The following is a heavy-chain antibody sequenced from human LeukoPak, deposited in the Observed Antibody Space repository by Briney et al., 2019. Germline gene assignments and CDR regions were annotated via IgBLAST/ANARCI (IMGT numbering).Heavy chain of an antibody. Sequence: GGSLRLSCTASGFNFGYYGMSWVRQAPGKGLEWVSFIRSKAHGGTTEYAASVEGRFTISRDDSKNIAYLLMNSLKTDDTAVYYCTRDNYYDSSVYSKYYFDYWGQGTLVTVSS. CDR1: GFNFGYYG. CDR2: IRSKAHGGTT. J-gene: IGHJ4*02. CDR3: TRDNYYDSSVYSKYYFDY. V-gene: IGHV3-49*04. D-gene: IGHD3-22*01.